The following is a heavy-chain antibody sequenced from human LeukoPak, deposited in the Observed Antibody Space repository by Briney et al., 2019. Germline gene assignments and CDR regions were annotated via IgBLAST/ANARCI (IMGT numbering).Heavy chain of an antibody. D-gene: IGHD6-13*01. J-gene: IGHJ6*03. V-gene: IGHV5-51*01. CDR2: IYPGDSDT. Sequence: PGESLKISCKGSGYSFTSYWIGWVRQMPGKGLEWMGIIYPGDSDTRYSPSFQGQVTISADKSISTAYLQWSSLKAPDTAMYYCARFASSSSWYDYYYYYYMDVWGKGTTVTVSS. CDR1: GYSFTSYW. CDR3: ARFASSSSWYDYYYYYYMDV.